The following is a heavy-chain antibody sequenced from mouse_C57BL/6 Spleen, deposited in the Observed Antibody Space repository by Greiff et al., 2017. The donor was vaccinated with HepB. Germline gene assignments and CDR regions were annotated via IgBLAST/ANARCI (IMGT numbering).Heavy chain of an antibody. CDR3: ASLLGSSSDWYFDV. Sequence: QVQLQQPGAELVRPGSSVKLSCKASGYTFTSYWMHWVKQRPIQGLEWIGNIDPSDSETHYNQKFKDKATLTVDKSSSTAYMQLSSLTSEDPAVYYCASLLGSSSDWYFDVWGTGTTVTVSS. CDR1: GYTFTSYW. CDR2: IDPSDSET. D-gene: IGHD1-1*01. V-gene: IGHV1-52*01. J-gene: IGHJ1*03.